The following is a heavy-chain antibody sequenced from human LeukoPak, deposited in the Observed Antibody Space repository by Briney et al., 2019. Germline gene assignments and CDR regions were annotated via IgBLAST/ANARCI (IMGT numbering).Heavy chain of an antibody. V-gene: IGHV3-7*01. Sequence: GGSLRLSCAASGFTVSSNYMSWVRQAPGKGLEWVANIKKDGSEKYYVDSVKGRFTISRDNAKTSLYLQMNSLRAEDTAVYYCARVGVGATCLDYWGQGTLVTVSS. J-gene: IGHJ4*02. D-gene: IGHD1-26*01. CDR1: GFTVSSNY. CDR2: IKKDGSEK. CDR3: ARVGVGATCLDY.